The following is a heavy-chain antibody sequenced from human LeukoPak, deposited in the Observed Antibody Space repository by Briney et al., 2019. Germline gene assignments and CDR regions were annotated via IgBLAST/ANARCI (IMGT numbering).Heavy chain of an antibody. D-gene: IGHD3-22*01. CDR1: GYTFTSYD. CDR3: ASGYYYDSSGYLPDHY. V-gene: IGHV1-8*01. J-gene: IGHJ4*02. CDR2: MNPNSGNT. Sequence: GASVKVSCKASGYTFTSYDINWVRQATGQGLEWMEWMNPNSGNTGYAQKFQGRVTMTRNTSISTAYMELSSLRSEDTAVYYCASGYYYDSSGYLPDHYWGQGTLVTVSS.